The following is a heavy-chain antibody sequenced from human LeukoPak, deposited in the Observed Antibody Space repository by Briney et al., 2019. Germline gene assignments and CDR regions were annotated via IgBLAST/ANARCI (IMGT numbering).Heavy chain of an antibody. Sequence: GGSLRLSCAASGFTFSSYSMNWVRQAPGKGLEWVSSISSSSSYIHYADSVKGRFTISRDNAKNSLYLQMNSLRAEDTAVYYCARSSWFGGEGFDPWGQGTLVTVSS. CDR1: GFTFSSYS. D-gene: IGHD3-10*01. CDR2: ISSSSSYI. J-gene: IGHJ5*02. CDR3: ARSSWFGGEGFDP. V-gene: IGHV3-21*01.